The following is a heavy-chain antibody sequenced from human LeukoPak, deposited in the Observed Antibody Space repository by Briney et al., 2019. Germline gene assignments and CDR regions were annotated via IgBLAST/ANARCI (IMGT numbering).Heavy chain of an antibody. J-gene: IGHJ4*02. V-gene: IGHV3-30*02. CDR3: AKDGSLFLWFGESAGGQDY. CDR2: MRYDGSNK. Sequence: PGGSLRLSCAASGFTFSSYGMHWVRQAQGKGLELVSFMRYDGSNKYYADSVKGRFTTFRDNSKNTLYLQKNSLRAEDTAVYYCAKDGSLFLWFGESAGGQDYWGQGTLVTVSS. CDR1: GFTFSSYG. D-gene: IGHD3-10*01.